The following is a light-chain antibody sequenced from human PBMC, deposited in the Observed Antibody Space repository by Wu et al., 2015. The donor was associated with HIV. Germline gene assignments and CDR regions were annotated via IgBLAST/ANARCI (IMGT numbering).Light chain of an antibody. V-gene: IGKV1-8*01. CDR1: QGVGTS. CDR2: AAS. J-gene: IGKJ4*01. CDR3: QQYSAGVT. Sequence: AIHLTQSPSSLSASTGDRVTITCRASQGVGTSLAWYQQKPGKAPNLLMYAASSLQSGVPSRFSGSGSGTDFSLTITCLQSEDFAIYYCQQYSAGVTFGGGTKVEIK.